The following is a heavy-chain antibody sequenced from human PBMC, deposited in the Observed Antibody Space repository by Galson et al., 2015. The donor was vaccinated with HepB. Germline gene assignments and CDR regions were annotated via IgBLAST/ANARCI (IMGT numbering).Heavy chain of an antibody. Sequence: SLRLSCAASGFTFDGYTMHWVRQAPGKGLEWVSLISWDGGSTYYADSVKGRFTISRDNSRNSLYLQMNSLRIEDTALYYCAKSYGDALDYWGQGTLVTVSS. CDR1: GFTFDGYT. D-gene: IGHD4-17*01. V-gene: IGHV3-43*01. CDR3: AKSYGDALDY. CDR2: ISWDGGST. J-gene: IGHJ4*02.